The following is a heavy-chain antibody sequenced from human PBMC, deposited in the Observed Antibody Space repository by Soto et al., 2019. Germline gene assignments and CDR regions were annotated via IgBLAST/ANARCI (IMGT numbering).Heavy chain of an antibody. V-gene: IGHV4-30-4*08. J-gene: IGHJ4*02. CDR2: IYYSGST. Sequence: SETLSLTCTVSGGSMRNYFWTWIRQPPGKGLEWIGYIYYSGSTYYNPSLKSRVTISVDTSKNQFPLKLSSVTAADTAVYYCARDRRGYSYGQFEYFDYWGQGTLVTVSS. CDR1: GGSMRNYF. CDR3: ARDRRGYSYGQFEYFDY. D-gene: IGHD5-18*01.